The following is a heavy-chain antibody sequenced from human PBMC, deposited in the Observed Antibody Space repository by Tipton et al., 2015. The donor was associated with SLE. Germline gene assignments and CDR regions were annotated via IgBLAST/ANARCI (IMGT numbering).Heavy chain of an antibody. D-gene: IGHD1-26*01. CDR1: GFTFGDYA. J-gene: IGHJ4*02. CDR2: IRSKAYGGTT. Sequence: SLRLSCPASGFTFGDYAMSWVRQAPGKGLEWVGFIRSKAYGGTTEYAASVKGRFTISRDDSKSIAYLQMNSLKTEDTAVYFCTRTVVGAAPPHFDYWGQGTLVTVSS. CDR3: TRTVVGAAPPHFDY. V-gene: IGHV3-49*04.